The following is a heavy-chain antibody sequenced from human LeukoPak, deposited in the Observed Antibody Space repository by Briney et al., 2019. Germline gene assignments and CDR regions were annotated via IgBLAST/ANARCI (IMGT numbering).Heavy chain of an antibody. CDR2: IKHDGNEK. CDR3: ARATTLQGIAATGSNY. Sequence: WIRQPPGKGLEWVANIKHDGNEKYYIDSVKGRFTISRDNAKNSLYLQMNSLRAEDTAVYYCARATTLQGIAATGSNYWGPGTLVTVSS. D-gene: IGHD6-13*01. V-gene: IGHV3-7*01. J-gene: IGHJ4*02.